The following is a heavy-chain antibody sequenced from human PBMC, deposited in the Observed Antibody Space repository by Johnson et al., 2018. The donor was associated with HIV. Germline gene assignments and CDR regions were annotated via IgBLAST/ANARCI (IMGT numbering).Heavy chain of an antibody. CDR3: AKDRAVAGYDAFDI. V-gene: IGHV3-9*01. CDR2: ISWNSGSI. Sequence: GGGLVQPGRSLRLSCAASGFTFDDYAMHWVRQAPGKGLEWVSGISWNSGSIGYADSVKGRFTISRDNAKNSLYLQMNSLRAEDTALYYCAKDRAVAGYDAFDIWGQGTMVTVSS. J-gene: IGHJ3*02. D-gene: IGHD6-19*01. CDR1: GFTFDDYA.